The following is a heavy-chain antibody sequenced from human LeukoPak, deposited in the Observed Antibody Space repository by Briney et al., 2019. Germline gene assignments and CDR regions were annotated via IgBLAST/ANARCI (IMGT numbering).Heavy chain of an antibody. J-gene: IGHJ4*02. CDR1: GGSISSSSYY. CDR2: IYYSGST. D-gene: IGHD5-18*01. Sequence: SETLSLTCTVSGGSISSSSYYWGWIRQPPGKGLEWIGSIYYSGSTYYNPSLKSRVTISVDTSKNQFSLKLSSVTAADTAVYYCARDRYNYGSYFDYWGQGTLVTVSS. CDR3: ARDRYNYGSYFDY. V-gene: IGHV4-39*07.